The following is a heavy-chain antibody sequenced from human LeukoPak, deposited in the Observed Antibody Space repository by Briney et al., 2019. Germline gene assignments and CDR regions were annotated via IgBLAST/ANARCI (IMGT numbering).Heavy chain of an antibody. J-gene: IGHJ4*02. CDR3: ARQYCSSTSCSPHFDY. V-gene: IGHV4-59*08. D-gene: IGHD2-2*01. Sequence: KPSETLSLTCTVSGGSISSYYWSWIRQPPGKGLEWIGYIYYSGSTNYNPSLKSRVTISVDTSKNQFSLKLSSVTAADTAVYYCARQYCSSTSCSPHFDYWGQGTLVTVSS. CDR2: IYYSGST. CDR1: GGSISSYY.